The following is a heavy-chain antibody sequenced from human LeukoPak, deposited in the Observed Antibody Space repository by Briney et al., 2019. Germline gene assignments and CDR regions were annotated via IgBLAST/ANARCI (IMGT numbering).Heavy chain of an antibody. CDR2: ISFSGDAT. J-gene: IGHJ4*02. CDR1: GFTFSTCP. Sequence: QTGGSLRLSCAASGFTFSTCPLAWVRQAPGKGLEWVSTISFSGDATYYADSVKGRFTISRDNSRNTLYLQMNSLRAEDTAVYYCACFVLTAYGSGSPVGYWGQGTLVTVSS. CDR3: ACFVLTAYGSGSPVGY. D-gene: IGHD3-10*01. V-gene: IGHV3-23*01.